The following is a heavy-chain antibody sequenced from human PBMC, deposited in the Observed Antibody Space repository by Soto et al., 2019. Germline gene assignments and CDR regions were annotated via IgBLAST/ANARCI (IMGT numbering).Heavy chain of an antibody. J-gene: IGHJ6*02. CDR3: VMDRLIVAVSVGRMDV. V-gene: IGHV1-69*01. CDR1: GDTFIGYS. D-gene: IGHD6-19*01. Sequence: QVQLVQSGAEVKKPGTSVRVSCKASGDTFIGYSISWVRQAPGQGLEWMGWVIPTQRTTKYAQRFQGRVTMIVDQFVSTTYMELGSLRPEDTALYYCVMDRLIVAVSVGRMDVWGQGTTVTVSS. CDR2: VIPTQRTT.